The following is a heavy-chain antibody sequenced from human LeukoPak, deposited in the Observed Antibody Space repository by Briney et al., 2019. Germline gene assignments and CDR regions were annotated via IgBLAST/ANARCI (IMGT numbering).Heavy chain of an antibody. V-gene: IGHV4-59*08. CDR2: MHSSGSA. Sequence: SETLSLTCTVSGGSISLYYWSWIRQPPGKGLEWIGYMHSSGSATNNPSPKSRVTISVDTSKNQFSLKLSSVTAADTAVYYCARMGGYSGYATHWGQGTLVTGSS. D-gene: IGHD5-12*01. CDR3: ARMGGYSGYATH. CDR1: GGSISLYY. J-gene: IGHJ4*02.